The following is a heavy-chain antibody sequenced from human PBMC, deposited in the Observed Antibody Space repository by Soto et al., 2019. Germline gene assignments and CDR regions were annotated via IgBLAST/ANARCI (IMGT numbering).Heavy chain of an antibody. Sequence: QVQLQQWGAGLLKPSETLSLTCAVYGGSFSGYYWSWIRKPPGKGLEWIGEINHSGSTNYNPALKSRVTIAVDTSKNQFSLKLSSVTAADTAVYYCARRASRLLWFGERHDAFDIWGQGTMVTVSS. V-gene: IGHV4-34*01. CDR2: INHSGST. J-gene: IGHJ3*02. CDR1: GGSFSGYY. CDR3: ARRASRLLWFGERHDAFDI. D-gene: IGHD3-10*01.